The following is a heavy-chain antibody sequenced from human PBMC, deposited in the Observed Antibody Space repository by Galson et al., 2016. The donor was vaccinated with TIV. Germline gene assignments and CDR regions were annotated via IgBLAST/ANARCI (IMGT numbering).Heavy chain of an antibody. CDR1: GFSLGTSGMR. J-gene: IGHJ4*02. Sequence: PALVKPTQTLTLTCSFSGFSLGTSGMRVSWIRQPPGKALEWLARIAWDDGKFYSTSLKTRLTISKDPSKDQVVLTMTNMDPIDTATYYCARMSALGGVIDYWGQGTLVTVSS. CDR3: ARMSALGGVIDY. D-gene: IGHD3-16*01. CDR2: IAWDDGK. V-gene: IGHV2-70*04.